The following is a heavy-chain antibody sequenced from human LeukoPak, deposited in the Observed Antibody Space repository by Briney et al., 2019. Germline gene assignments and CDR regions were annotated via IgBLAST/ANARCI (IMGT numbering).Heavy chain of an antibody. CDR3: ARPRGRYASGHVWFDT. D-gene: IGHD5-12*01. CDR2: IFGSGST. Sequence: PSETLSLTCTVSGGSINSYYWGWIRQSPGRGLEWIGYIFGSGSTNYNPSLKSRVSISVDTPKNQFSLRLSSVTAADTALYYCARPRGRYASGHVWFDTWGQGTLVAVSS. J-gene: IGHJ5*02. CDR1: GGSINSYY. V-gene: IGHV4-4*09.